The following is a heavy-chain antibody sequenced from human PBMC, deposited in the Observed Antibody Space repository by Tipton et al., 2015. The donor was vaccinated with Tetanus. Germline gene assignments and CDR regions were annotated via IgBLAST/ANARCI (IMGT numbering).Heavy chain of an antibody. D-gene: IGHD1-7*01. Sequence: QLVQSGAEVKKPGSSVKVSCKASGGGLSNFANSRLRQAPGQRVEVMGTIIPALSTTTYEQKFRGRITITAEGSTSTAYMGLRSLTSDDTAVYFCARGHSPLYNGNFGYFDFGGRGTLVTVSS. J-gene: IGHJ4*02. V-gene: IGHV1-69*18. CDR3: ARGHSPLYNGNFGYFDF. CDR1: GGGLSNFA. CDR2: IIPALSTT.